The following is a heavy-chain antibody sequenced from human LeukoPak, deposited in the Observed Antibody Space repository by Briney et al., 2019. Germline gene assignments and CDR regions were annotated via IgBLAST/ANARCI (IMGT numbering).Heavy chain of an antibody. Sequence: GGSLRLSCAASGFTFSSYGMHWVRQAPGKGLEWVAVISYDGSNKYYADSVKGRFTISRDNSKNTLYLQMNSLRAEDTAVYYCAKDNSGSGWYVDYWGQGTLVTVSS. V-gene: IGHV3-30*18. J-gene: IGHJ4*02. CDR3: AKDNSGSGWYVDY. CDR1: GFTFSSYG. CDR2: ISYDGSNK. D-gene: IGHD6-19*01.